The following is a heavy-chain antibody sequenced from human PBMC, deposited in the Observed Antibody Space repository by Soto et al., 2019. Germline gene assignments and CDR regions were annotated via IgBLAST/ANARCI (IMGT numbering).Heavy chain of an antibody. J-gene: IGHJ6*03. CDR3: ARLRSDFWSGYQYYYYYYMDV. CDR2: IYYSGST. Sequence: QLQLQESGPGLVKPSETLSLTCTVSGGSISSSSYYWGWIRQPPGKGLEWIGSIYYSGSTYYNPSLKSRVTISVDTSKNQFSLKLSSVTAADTAVYYCARLRSDFWSGYQYYYYYYMDVWGKGTTVTVSS. V-gene: IGHV4-39*01. CDR1: GGSISSSSYY. D-gene: IGHD3-3*01.